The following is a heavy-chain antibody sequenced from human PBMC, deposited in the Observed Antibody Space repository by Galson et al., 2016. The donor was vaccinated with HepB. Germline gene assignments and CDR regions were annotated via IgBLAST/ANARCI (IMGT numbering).Heavy chain of an antibody. CDR3: AKDRYTVTTLFDF. CDR2: CSGSGVDT. Sequence: SLRLSCAASGFTFRSCAMSWVRQAPGKGLEWVSGCSGSGVDTLYADSVKGRFTISRDNSKNTLYLRVNSLRVEDTAVYYCAKDRYTVTTLFDFWGQGTLVTVSS. CDR1: GFTFRSCA. D-gene: IGHD4-17*01. V-gene: IGHV3-23*01. J-gene: IGHJ4*02.